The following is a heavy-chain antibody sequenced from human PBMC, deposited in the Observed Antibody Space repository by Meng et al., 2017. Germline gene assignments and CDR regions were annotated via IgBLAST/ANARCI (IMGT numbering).Heavy chain of an antibody. Sequence: QVWLQQWGAGLLRPSETLSLTCGVYGGSFNGYYWTWIRQPPGKGLEWVGDINHSGSTNYYPSLKSRVTISLDTSKNQFSLKLRSVTAADTAVYFCARGFYSSGWNTFDYWGQGTLVTVSS. CDR2: INHSGST. CDR1: GGSFNGYY. D-gene: IGHD6-19*01. J-gene: IGHJ4*02. CDR3: ARGFYSSGWNTFDY. V-gene: IGHV4-34*01.